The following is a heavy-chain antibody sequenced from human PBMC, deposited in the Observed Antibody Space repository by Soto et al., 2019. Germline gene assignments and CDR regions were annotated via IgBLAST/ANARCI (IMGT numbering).Heavy chain of an antibody. CDR1: GYAFTTYG. J-gene: IGHJ4*02. CDR3: ARGRYGDY. CDR2: ISAHNGNT. V-gene: IGHV1-18*01. Sequence: QVHLVQSGAEVKQPGASVKVSCQGSGYAFTTYGITWVRQAPGQGLEWMGWISAHNGNTNYAQKPQGRVTVTRDTSTSTAYMELRSLRYDDTAVYYCARGRYGDYWGQGALVTVSS. D-gene: IGHD1-1*01.